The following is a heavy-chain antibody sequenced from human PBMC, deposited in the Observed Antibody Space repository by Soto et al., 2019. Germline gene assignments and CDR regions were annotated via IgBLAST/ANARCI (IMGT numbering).Heavy chain of an antibody. D-gene: IGHD2-2*01. V-gene: IGHV1-18*01. CDR3: ARRCRSTRGLDL. J-gene: IGHJ2*01. CDR2: ISGYNGNT. CDR1: GYTFTSYG. Sequence: QVQLVQSGAEEKKPGASVKVSCKASGYTFTSYGICWVRQAPGQGLEWMGWISGYNGNTNYAQNLQGRVTMTPGASTRTVYMELRSLRSVDAAVYFCARRCRSTRGLDLWGRGTLVIVSS.